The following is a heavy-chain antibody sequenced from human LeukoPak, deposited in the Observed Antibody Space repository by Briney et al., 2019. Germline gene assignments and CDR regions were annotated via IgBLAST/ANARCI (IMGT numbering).Heavy chain of an antibody. J-gene: IGHJ4*02. CDR1: GYTFTAYY. CDR2: INPNSGGT. CDR3: TRLLYSSGWYPSGY. V-gene: IGHV1-2*02. Sequence: ASVKVSCKASGYTFTAYYMYWVRQAPGQGLEWMVWINPNSGGTKYAQKFQDRVTMTRDTSISTAYMELSRLRSDDTAVYYCTRLLYSSGWYPSGYWGQGTLVPVSS. D-gene: IGHD6-19*01.